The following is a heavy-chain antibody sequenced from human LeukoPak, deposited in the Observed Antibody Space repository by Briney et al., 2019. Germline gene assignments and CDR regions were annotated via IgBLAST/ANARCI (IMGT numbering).Heavy chain of an antibody. J-gene: IGHJ4*02. CDR3: AKDLTYYYGSGKSS. CDR1: GFTFNSYG. D-gene: IGHD3-10*01. CDR2: IRYDGSNK. Sequence: PGGSLRLSCAASGFTFNSYGMHWVRQAPGKGLEWVAFIRYDGSNKYNADSVKGRFTISRDNSKNTLYLQMNSLRAEDTAVYYCAKDLTYYYGSGKSSWGQGTLVTVSS. V-gene: IGHV3-30*02.